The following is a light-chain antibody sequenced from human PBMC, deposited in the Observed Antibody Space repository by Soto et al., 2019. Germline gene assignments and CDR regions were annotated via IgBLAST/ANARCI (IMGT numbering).Light chain of an antibody. J-gene: IGKJ1*01. Sequence: EIVMTQSPATLSVSPGERVTLSCRASQNIENHLAWYQQTPGQAPRLLIHGASTRATGIPTRFSGSGSGTEFTLTISSLQSEDFAVYYCQQYAYWWAFGQGTKVDIK. CDR2: GAS. CDR1: QNIENH. CDR3: QQYAYWWA. V-gene: IGKV3-15*01.